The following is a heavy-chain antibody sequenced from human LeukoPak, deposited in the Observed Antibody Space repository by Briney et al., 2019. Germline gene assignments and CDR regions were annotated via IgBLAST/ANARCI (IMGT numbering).Heavy chain of an antibody. CDR1: GFSFVTYA. CDR3: VRGSQWNPGIAAAGNFDY. J-gene: IGHJ4*02. D-gene: IGHD6-13*01. Sequence: KPGGSLRLSCTPSGFSFVTYALSWFRQAPGKGLEWVSSISSSSSYIYYADSVKGRFTISRDNAKNSLYLQMNSLRAEDTAVYYCVRGSQWNPGIAAAGNFDYWGQGTLVTVSS. CDR2: ISSSSSYI. V-gene: IGHV3-21*01.